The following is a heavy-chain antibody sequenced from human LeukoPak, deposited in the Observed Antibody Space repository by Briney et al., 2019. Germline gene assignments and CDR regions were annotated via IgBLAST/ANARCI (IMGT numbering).Heavy chain of an antibody. J-gene: IGHJ4*02. Sequence: GGSLRLSCAASGFTFSNYSMNWVRQAPGKGLEWVSSISSSSSYIYYADSVKGRFTISRDNAKNSLYLQMNSLRAEDTAVYYCMGDYCTSTSCSTTFWGQGTLVTVSS. CDR2: ISSSSSYI. V-gene: IGHV3-21*01. D-gene: IGHD2-2*02. CDR1: GFTFSNYS. CDR3: MGDYCTSTSCSTTF.